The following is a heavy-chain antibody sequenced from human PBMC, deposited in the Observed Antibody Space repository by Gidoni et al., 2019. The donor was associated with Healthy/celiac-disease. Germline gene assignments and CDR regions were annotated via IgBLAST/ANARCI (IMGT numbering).Heavy chain of an antibody. J-gene: IGHJ4*02. D-gene: IGHD5-18*01. V-gene: IGHV3-23*01. CDR2: ISGSGGST. Sequence: EVQLLESGGGLVQPGGSLRRSCAASGFTFSSYAMSWVRQAPGKGLEWVSAISGSGGSTYYADSVKGRFTISRDNSKNTLYLQMNSLRAEDTAVYYCAKSRGYSYGIVYYFDYWGQGTLVTVSS. CDR3: AKSRGYSYGIVYYFDY. CDR1: GFTFSSYA.